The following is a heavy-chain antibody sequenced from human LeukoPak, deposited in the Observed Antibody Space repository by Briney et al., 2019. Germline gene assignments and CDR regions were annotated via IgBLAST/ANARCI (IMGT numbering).Heavy chain of an antibody. V-gene: IGHV3-48*03. CDR2: ITTSGTNE. D-gene: IGHD2-8*01. Sequence: PGGSLRLSCAASGFTFSSYEMNWVRQAPGRGLEWVAYITTSGTNEYYVDSVKGRFTIPRDNAKNSLYLQMNSLRAEDTAIYYCAREGVGHYYYYYYMDVWGKGTTVTISS. CDR1: GFTFSSYE. J-gene: IGHJ6*03. CDR3: AREGVGHYYYYYYMDV.